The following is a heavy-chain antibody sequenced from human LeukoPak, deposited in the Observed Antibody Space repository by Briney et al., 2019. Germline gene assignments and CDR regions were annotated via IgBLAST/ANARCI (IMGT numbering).Heavy chain of an antibody. CDR1: GFTFSSYA. V-gene: IGHV3-23*01. J-gene: IGHJ4*02. CDR2: ISGSGGST. Sequence: PGGSLRLSCAASGFTFSSYAMSWVRQAPGKGLEWVSAISGSGGSTYYADSVKGRYTISRDNSKTTLYLQMNSLRAEDTAVYYCAKEEALSIAAAGPPDYWGQGTLVTVSS. D-gene: IGHD6-13*01. CDR3: AKEEALSIAAAGPPDY.